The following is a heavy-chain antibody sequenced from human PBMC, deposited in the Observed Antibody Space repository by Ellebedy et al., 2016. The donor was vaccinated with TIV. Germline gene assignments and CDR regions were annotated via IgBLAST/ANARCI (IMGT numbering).Heavy chain of an antibody. Sequence: PGGSLRLSCAASGFTFSNYWMSWVRQAPGKGLEWVANIKQDGSEKYYVDSVKGRFTISRDNAKTSLYLKMNSLRAEDTAVYYCAIERRVMSRGGPFDYWGQGTLVTVSS. V-gene: IGHV3-7*01. CDR1: GFTFSNYW. CDR3: AIERRVMSRGGPFDY. D-gene: IGHD3-10*01. CDR2: IKQDGSEK. J-gene: IGHJ4*02.